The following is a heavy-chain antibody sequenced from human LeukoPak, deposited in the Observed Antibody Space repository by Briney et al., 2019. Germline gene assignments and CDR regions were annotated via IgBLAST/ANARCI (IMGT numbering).Heavy chain of an antibody. CDR3: ARGGRRTKDRDAFDI. V-gene: IGHV1-18*04. J-gene: IGHJ3*02. CDR2: ISAYNGNT. CDR1: GYTFTSYG. Sequence: ASVKVSCKASGYTFTSYGISWVRQAPGQGLEWMGWISAYNGNTNYAQKLQGRVTMTTDTSTSTAYMEVRSLRSDDTAVYYCARGGRRTKDRDAFDIWGQWTMVTVSS. D-gene: IGHD6-25*01.